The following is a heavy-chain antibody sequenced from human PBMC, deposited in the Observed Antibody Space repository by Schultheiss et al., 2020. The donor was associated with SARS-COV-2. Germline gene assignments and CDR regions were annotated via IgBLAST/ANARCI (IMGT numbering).Heavy chain of an antibody. Sequence: GGSLRLSCAASGFTFSSYEMNWVRQAPGKGLEWVSYISSSGSTIYYADSVKGRFTISRDNAKNSLYLQMNSLRAEDTAVYYCARVGGHGDEAFDIWGQGTMVTVSS. CDR2: ISSSGSTI. CDR1: GFTFSSYE. CDR3: ARVGGHGDEAFDI. V-gene: IGHV3-48*03. J-gene: IGHJ3*02. D-gene: IGHD4-17*01.